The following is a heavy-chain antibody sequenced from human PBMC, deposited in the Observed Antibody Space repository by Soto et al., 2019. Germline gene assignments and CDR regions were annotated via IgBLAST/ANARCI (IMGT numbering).Heavy chain of an antibody. CDR1: GCTLSIYA. J-gene: IGHJ6*02. V-gene: IGHV1-3*01. CDR3: AAYCSGGSCKNLDYYYYYGMDV. Sequence: ASVKVTCTDSGCTLSIYAISWVRQAPGQGLEWMGWINAGNGTTKYAQKFQGRVTITRDTSASTAYMELSSLRSEDTAVYYCAAYCSGGSCKNLDYYYYYGMDVWGQGTTVTVSS. CDR2: INAGNGTT. D-gene: IGHD2-15*01.